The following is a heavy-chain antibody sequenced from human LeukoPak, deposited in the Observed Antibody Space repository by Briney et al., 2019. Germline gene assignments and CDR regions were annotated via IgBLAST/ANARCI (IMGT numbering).Heavy chain of an antibody. V-gene: IGHV1-2*02. D-gene: IGHD6-19*01. J-gene: IGHJ5*02. CDR2: INPNSGGT. CDR1: GYTFTGYY. Sequence: ASVKVSCKASGYTFTGYYMHWVRQAPGQGLEWMGWINPNSGGTNYAQKFQGRVTMTRDTSISTAHMELSRLRSDDTAVYYCARDAGKQWLEYWFDPWGQGTLVTVSS. CDR3: ARDAGKQWLEYWFDP.